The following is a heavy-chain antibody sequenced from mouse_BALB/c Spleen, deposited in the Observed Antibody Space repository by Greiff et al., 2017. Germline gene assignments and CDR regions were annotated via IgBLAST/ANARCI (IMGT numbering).Heavy chain of an antibody. V-gene: IGHV1S29*02. Sequence: VQLKQSGPELVKPGASVKISCKASGYTFTDYNMHWVKQSHGKSLEWIGYIYPYNGGTGYNQKFKSKATLTVDNSSSTAYMELRSLTSEDSAVYYCARSAIYYDYAFAYWGQGTLVTVSA. J-gene: IGHJ3*01. D-gene: IGHD2-4*01. CDR2: IYPYNGGT. CDR1: GYTFTDYN. CDR3: ARSAIYYDYAFAY.